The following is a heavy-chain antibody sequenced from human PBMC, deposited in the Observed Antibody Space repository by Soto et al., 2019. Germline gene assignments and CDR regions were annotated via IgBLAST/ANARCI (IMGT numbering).Heavy chain of an antibody. CDR1: GFTFVNYA. CDR2: LSGSGTST. Sequence: EVQLLESWGGLVQPGGSLRLSCAASGFTFVNYAMNWVRQAPGKGLEWVATLSGSGTSTYYADSVKGRFTISRDNSRNTLYLHMNSLRAEDTAVYYCANGTSNGGWFNPFDYWGQGTLVTVSS. D-gene: IGHD6-19*01. J-gene: IGHJ4*02. V-gene: IGHV3-23*01. CDR3: ANGTSNGGWFNPFDY.